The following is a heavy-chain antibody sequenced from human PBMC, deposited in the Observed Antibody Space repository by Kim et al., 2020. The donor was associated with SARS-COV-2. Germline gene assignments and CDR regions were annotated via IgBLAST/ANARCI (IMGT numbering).Heavy chain of an antibody. CDR2: ISANGGNT. V-gene: IGHV3-43*02. Sequence: GGSLRLSCAASGFTFDDYGMHWVRQVPGKGLEWVSLISANGGNTYYAASVKGRFTISRDNSKNSLYLQMNSLRTEDAALYYCAKDLLLLRAAPGTRGFDYWGRGTLVTVSS. J-gene: IGHJ4*02. CDR3: AKDLLLLRAAPGTRGFDY. D-gene: IGHD6-13*01. CDR1: GFTFDDYG.